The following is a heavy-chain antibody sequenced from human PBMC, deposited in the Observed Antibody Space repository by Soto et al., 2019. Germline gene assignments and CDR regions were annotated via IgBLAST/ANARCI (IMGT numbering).Heavy chain of an antibody. CDR3: TNAVFYGDSAYYYYGMDV. Sequence: TFGDYSMTWVRQAPGKGLEWVGFIRSRAYGGTTEYAASVKGRFTISRDDSKSIAYLQMNSLKTEDTAVYFCTNAVFYGDSAYYYYGMDVWGQGTTVTVSS. D-gene: IGHD4-17*01. J-gene: IGHJ6*02. CDR1: TFGDYS. CDR2: IRSRAYGGTT. V-gene: IGHV3-49*04.